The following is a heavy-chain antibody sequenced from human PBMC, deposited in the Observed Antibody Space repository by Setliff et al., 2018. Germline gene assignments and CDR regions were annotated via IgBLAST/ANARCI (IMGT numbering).Heavy chain of an antibody. CDR1: GGSISSSNW. CDR2: IYHSGSI. Sequence: PSETLSLTCTVSGGSISSSNWWTWVRQPPGKGLEWIGEIYHSGSINYNPSLKSRVTMSVDTSKNQFSLKLTSVTAADTAIYYCARDTSSDWAAWFDPWSQGILVTVSS. CDR3: ARDTSSDWAAWFDP. V-gene: IGHV4-4*02. J-gene: IGHJ5*02. D-gene: IGHD3-22*01.